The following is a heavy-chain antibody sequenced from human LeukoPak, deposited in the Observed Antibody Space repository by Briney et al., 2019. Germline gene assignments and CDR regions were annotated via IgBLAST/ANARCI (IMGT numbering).Heavy chain of an antibody. CDR2: ISAYSGHT. Sequence: GASVKVSCKASGYSFTTYGINWVRQAPGQGLEWMGWISAYSGHTNYAQKFQGRVTMTTDTSTTTAYLELRSLRSDDTAVFYCARDYDDNSRCFGYWGQGTLVTVSP. D-gene: IGHD4-23*01. V-gene: IGHV1-18*01. CDR1: GYSFTTYG. J-gene: IGHJ4*02. CDR3: ARDYDDNSRCFGY.